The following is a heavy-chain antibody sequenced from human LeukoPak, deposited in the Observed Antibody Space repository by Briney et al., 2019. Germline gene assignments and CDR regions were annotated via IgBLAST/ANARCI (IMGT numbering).Heavy chain of an antibody. D-gene: IGHD3-9*01. Sequence: ASVKVSCKASGYTFTSYGISWVRQAPGQGLEWMGWISAYNGNTNYAQKLQGRVTMTTDTSTSTAYMELRSLRSDDTAVYYCARRGGILTGYFIPYYGMDVWGQGTTVTVSS. CDR2: ISAYNGNT. CDR3: ARRGGILTGYFIPYYGMDV. J-gene: IGHJ6*02. V-gene: IGHV1-18*01. CDR1: GYTFTSYG.